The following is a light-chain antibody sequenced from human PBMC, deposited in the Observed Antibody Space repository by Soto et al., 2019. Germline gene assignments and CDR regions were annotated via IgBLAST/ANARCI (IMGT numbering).Light chain of an antibody. V-gene: IGKV3-20*01. Sequence: EIVLTQSPGSLSLSLGERATLSCRASQSVDSAFFAWYQQKPGQPPRLLMYGASRRATGIPDRFSGSGSGTYFPLTISRLEHEDVAVYYCQQYASSLTFGQGTKVEIK. CDR2: GAS. CDR1: QSVDSAF. CDR3: QQYASSLT. J-gene: IGKJ1*01.